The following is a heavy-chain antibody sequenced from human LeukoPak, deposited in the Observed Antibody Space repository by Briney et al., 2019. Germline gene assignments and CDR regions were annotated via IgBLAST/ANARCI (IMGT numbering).Heavy chain of an antibody. CDR3: ARVRRGCSGGSCYGNFQH. J-gene: IGHJ1*01. CDR1: GGTFSSYA. V-gene: IGHV1-69*13. CDR2: IIPIFGTA. D-gene: IGHD2-15*01. Sequence: ASVKVSCKASGGTFSSYAISWVRQAPGQGLEWMGGIIPIFGTANYAQKFQGRVTITADESTSTAYMELSSLRSEDTAVYYCARVRRGCSGGSCYGNFQHWGQGTLVTVSS.